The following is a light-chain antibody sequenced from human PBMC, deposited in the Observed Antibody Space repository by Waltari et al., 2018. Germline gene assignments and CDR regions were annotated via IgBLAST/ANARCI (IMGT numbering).Light chain of an antibody. Sequence: DVQMTQSPSSLSAFVGDRVTITCQASQDISKYLNWYQQKPGKAPKRLIYDASSLETGVPSRFSGSGSGTDFTFSISSLQPEDIATYYCQQYDTLLYSFGQGTKLEIK. J-gene: IGKJ2*03. V-gene: IGKV1-33*01. CDR3: QQYDTLLYS. CDR1: QDISKY. CDR2: DAS.